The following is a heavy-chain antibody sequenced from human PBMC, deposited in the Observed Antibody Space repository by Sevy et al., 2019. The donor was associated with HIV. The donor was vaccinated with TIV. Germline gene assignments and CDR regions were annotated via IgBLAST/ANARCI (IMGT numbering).Heavy chain of an antibody. CDR1: NLTLRTNW. J-gene: IGHJ3*02. D-gene: IGHD3-3*01. V-gene: IGHV3-7*01. CDR2: IRHDGRSK. CDR3: ARDPYDGSFGAFDI. Sequence: GGSLSFSCAASNLTLRTNWISWVRQAPGKGLEWVANIRHDGRSKNYVGSVEGRFAISRDNAKNSLLLQMNSLRVEDTAVYYCARDPYDGSFGAFDIWGRGTVVTVSS.